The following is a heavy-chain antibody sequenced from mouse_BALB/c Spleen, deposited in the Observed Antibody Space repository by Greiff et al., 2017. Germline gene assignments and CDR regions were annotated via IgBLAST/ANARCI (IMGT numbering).Heavy chain of an antibody. CDR3: ARQGRDGYYDY. J-gene: IGHJ2*01. D-gene: IGHD2-3*01. CDR1: GYSFTSYW. V-gene: IGHV1S34*01. Sequence: LARPGASVKMSCKASGYSFTSYWMHWVKQSHGKSLEWIGYISCYNGATSYNQKFKGKATFTVDTSSSTAYMQFNSLTSEDSAVYYCARQGRDGYYDYWGQGTTLTVSS. CDR2: ISCYNGAT.